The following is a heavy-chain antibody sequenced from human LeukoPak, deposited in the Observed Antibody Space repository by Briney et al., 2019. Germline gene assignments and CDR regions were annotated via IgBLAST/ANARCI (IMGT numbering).Heavy chain of an antibody. V-gene: IGHV3-53*04. CDR3: ASMIRGGPIDY. Sequence: GGSLRLSCAASGFTVSSNYMSWVRQAPGKGLEWVSVVYSGGSTYYADSVKGRFTISRHNSKNTLYLQMNSLRAEDTAVYYCASMIRGGPIDYWGQGTLVTVSS. J-gene: IGHJ4*02. CDR1: GFTVSSNY. CDR2: VYSGGST. D-gene: IGHD3-16*01.